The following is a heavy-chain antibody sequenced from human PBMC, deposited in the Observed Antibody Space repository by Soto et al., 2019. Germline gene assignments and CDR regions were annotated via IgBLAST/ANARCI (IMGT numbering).Heavy chain of an antibody. J-gene: IGHJ6*02. D-gene: IGHD3-10*01. CDR3: ARNGATMVRGVIIKNYYYGMDV. V-gene: IGHV4-30-4*01. CDR2: IYYSGST. CDR1: GGSISSGDYY. Sequence: PSETLSLTCTVSGGSISSGDYYWSWIRQPPGKGLEWIGYIYYSGSTYYNPSLKSRVTISVDTSKNQFSLKLSSVTAADTAVYYCARNGATMVRGVIIKNYYYGMDVWGQGTTVTVSS.